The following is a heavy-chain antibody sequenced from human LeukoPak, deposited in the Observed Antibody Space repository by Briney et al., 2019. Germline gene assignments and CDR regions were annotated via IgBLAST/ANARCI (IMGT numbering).Heavy chain of an antibody. D-gene: IGHD1-26*01. V-gene: IGHV5-51*01. J-gene: IGHJ3*01. CDR2: IQPGDSQT. CDR3: ARRLLSGGFDF. CDR1: GYRFTSHW. Sequence: GESLKISCKSSGYRFTSHWIDWVRQKPGKGLEWMGLIQPGDSQTRYSPSFQGQVTLSDDKSITTTYLQWSSLRASDTAMYYCARRLLSGGFDFWGQGTMVTVSS.